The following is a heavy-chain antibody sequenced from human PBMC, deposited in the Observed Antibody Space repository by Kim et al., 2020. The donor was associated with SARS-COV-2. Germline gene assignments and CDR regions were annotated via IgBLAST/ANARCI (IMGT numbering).Heavy chain of an antibody. V-gene: IGHV4-4*02. Sequence: SETLSLTCAVSGGSISSSNWWSWVRQPPGKGLEWIGVIYHSGSTNYNPSLKSRVTISVDKSKNQLSLKLSSVTAADTAVYYCARAQRQVFPLYYYYGMDVWGQGTTVTVSS. J-gene: IGHJ6*02. CDR3: ARAQRQVFPLYYYYGMDV. CDR2: IYHSGST. CDR1: GGSISSSNW.